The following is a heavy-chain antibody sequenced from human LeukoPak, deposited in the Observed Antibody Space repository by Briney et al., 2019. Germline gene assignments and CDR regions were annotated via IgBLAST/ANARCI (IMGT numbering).Heavy chain of an antibody. J-gene: IGHJ3*02. V-gene: IGHV4-30-4*01. CDR3: ARGRSGYGRAFDI. Sequence: SETLSLTCTVSGGSISSGDNYWSWIRQPPGKGLEWIGYIYYSGSTYYNPSLKSRVTISVDTSKNQFSLKLSSVTAADTAVYYCARGRSGYGRAFDIWGQGTMVTVSS. CDR2: IYYSGST. D-gene: IGHD5-18*01. CDR1: GGSISSGDNY.